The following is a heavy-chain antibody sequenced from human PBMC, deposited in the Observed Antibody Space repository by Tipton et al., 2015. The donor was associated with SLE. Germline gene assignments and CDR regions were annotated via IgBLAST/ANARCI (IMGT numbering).Heavy chain of an antibody. Sequence: TLSLTCTVSGGSISSGDYYWAWIRQPPGKGLEWIGYIYYIGDTYYNPSLKSRVTISVDTSKNQFSVKLTSVTAADTAVYYCARQGSTTDGLSDYYGMDVWGQGATVTVSS. CDR2: IYYIGDT. D-gene: IGHD1-1*01. V-gene: IGHV4-30-4*08. J-gene: IGHJ6*02. CDR1: GGSISSGDYY. CDR3: ARQGSTTDGLSDYYGMDV.